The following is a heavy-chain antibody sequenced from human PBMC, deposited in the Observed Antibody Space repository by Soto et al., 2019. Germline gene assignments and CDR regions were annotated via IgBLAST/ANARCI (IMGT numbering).Heavy chain of an antibody. Sequence: QITLKESGPTLVKPTQTLTLTCNFSGFSLSTRGVGVGWIRQPPGKALEWLTLIYWDDAKEYSPSLRSRITIHKAPPKKHVVLTMPDMAPVDTATFYCAHKGGGDRILDYWGQGTLVTVSS. D-gene: IGHD3-16*01. CDR3: AHKGGGDRILDY. CDR2: IYWDDAK. V-gene: IGHV2-5*02. CDR1: GFSLSTRGVG. J-gene: IGHJ4*02.